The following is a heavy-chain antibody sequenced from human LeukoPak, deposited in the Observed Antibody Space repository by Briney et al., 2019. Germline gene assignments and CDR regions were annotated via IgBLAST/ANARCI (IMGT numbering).Heavy chain of an antibody. CDR2: IYYSGST. D-gene: IGHD2-2*01. V-gene: IGHV4-39*01. CDR3: AIHSNCSSTSCYQGYFDY. Sequence: SETLSLTCTLYGGSFSGYYWSWIRQPPGKGLEWIGSIYYSGSTYYNPSLKSRVTISVDTSKNQFSLKLSSVTAADTAVYYCAIHSNCSSTSCYQGYFDYWGQGTLVTVSS. J-gene: IGHJ4*02. CDR1: GGSFSGYY.